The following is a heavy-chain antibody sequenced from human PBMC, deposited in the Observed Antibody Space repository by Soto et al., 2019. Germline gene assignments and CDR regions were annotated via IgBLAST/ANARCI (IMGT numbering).Heavy chain of an antibody. D-gene: IGHD4-17*01. CDR1: GFNFNNYA. CDR3: AKSAHPATVTLHYFDY. V-gene: IGHV3-30*18. J-gene: IGHJ4*02. Sequence: QVQLVESGGGVVQPGRSLRLSCAASGFNFNNYAMHWVRQAPGKGLEWVTLISEDGSKKFFADSVKGRFTVSRDNSKNTVFLQMNSLKSEDTAVYYCAKSAHPATVTLHYFDYWGQGTLATVSS. CDR2: ISEDGSKK.